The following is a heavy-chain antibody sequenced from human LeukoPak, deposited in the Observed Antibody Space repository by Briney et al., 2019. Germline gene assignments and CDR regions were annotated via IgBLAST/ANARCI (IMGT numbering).Heavy chain of an antibody. Sequence: GGSLRLSCAASGFTFSTYAIHWVRQAPGKGLEWVAVIWVDGSEQYYADSVKGRFIISRDNSKSTSNLQLNSLRAEDTAVYYCAREGDSRWGELSPWGQGTLVTVSS. J-gene: IGHJ1*01. CDR1: GFTFSTYA. V-gene: IGHV3-33*01. CDR3: AREGDSRWGELSP. D-gene: IGHD3-16*02. CDR2: IWVDGSEQ.